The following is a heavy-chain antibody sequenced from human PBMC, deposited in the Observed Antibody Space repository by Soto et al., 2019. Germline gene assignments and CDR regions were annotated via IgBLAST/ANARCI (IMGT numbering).Heavy chain of an antibody. D-gene: IGHD4-17*01. CDR3: ARDDDYGDNGLDY. Sequence: QVQLVDSGGGVVQPGGSLRLSCAASGLTFGRHGMHWVRQAPGKGLEWVAVIGSDGRRASYADSVKGRFTISRDNGQNTLYLQMNSLRAEETAVYYCARDDDYGDNGLDYWGQGTLVTVSS. CDR2: IGSDGRRA. V-gene: IGHV3-33*01. J-gene: IGHJ4*02. CDR1: GLTFGRHG.